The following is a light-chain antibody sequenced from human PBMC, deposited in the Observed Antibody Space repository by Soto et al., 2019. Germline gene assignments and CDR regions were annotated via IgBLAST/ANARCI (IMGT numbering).Light chain of an antibody. V-gene: IGLV2-8*01. CDR3: SSYSGTNYHYV. J-gene: IGLJ1*01. Sequence: SALTQPPSASGAFGQSVTISCPGTSRDVGGYNYVSWYQQHPGKAPKLMIYEVSERPSGVPDRFSGSKSGNTASLTVSGLQADDEADYYCSSYSGTNYHYVFGTGTKLTVL. CDR1: SRDVGGYNY. CDR2: EVS.